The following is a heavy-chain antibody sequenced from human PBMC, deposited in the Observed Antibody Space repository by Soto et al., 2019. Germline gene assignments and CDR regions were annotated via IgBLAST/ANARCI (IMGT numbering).Heavy chain of an antibody. CDR3: VRGSAFGGGVCYFRGACFNP. CDR2: INPNSGGT. D-gene: IGHD2-21*02. V-gene: IGHV1-2*04. J-gene: IGHJ5*02. Sequence: ASVKVSCKASGYTFTGYYMHWVRQAPGQGLERMGWINPNSGGTNYAQKFQGWVTMTRDTSISTAYMELSRLRSDVTAVYYCVRGSAFGGGVCYFRGACFNPGGKETLVTAPS. CDR1: GYTFTGYY.